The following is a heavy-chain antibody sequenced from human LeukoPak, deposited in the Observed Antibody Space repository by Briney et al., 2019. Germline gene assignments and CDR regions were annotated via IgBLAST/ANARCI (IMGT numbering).Heavy chain of an antibody. CDR2: IYYSGTT. J-gene: IGHJ4*02. Sequence: SETLSLTCAVSGASINTYYWSWIRQPPGKGLEWIGYIYYSGTTSYNPSLKTRVTISIDTSKNQFSLKLCSVTAADTAVYYCARVLRPMASQYYFDYWGQGTLVTVSS. D-gene: IGHD3-10*01. V-gene: IGHV4-59*01. CDR1: GASINTYY. CDR3: ARVLRPMASQYYFDY.